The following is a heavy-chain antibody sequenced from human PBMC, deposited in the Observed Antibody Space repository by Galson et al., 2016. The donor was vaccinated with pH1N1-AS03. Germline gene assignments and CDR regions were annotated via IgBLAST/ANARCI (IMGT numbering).Heavy chain of an antibody. J-gene: IGHJ4*02. D-gene: IGHD6-13*01. CDR2: IRWDGAT. CDR3: VRDMGTTTAASGF. V-gene: IGHV3-9*01. Sequence: SLRLSCAATGFTFDYYAMHWIRQRPGKGLEWVSGIRWDGATGNADHVQGRFTTSRAQAKTSLYLQVTSLKIEDTALYYCVRDMGTTTAASGFWGLGILVTVSS. CDR1: GFTFDYYA.